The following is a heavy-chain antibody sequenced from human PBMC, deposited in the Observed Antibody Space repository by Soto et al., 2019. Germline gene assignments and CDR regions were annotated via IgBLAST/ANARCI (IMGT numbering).Heavy chain of an antibody. V-gene: IGHV4-59*01. CDR1: GGSISSYY. CDR3: ARGFYDSSGYSAPFDY. J-gene: IGHJ4*02. CDR2: IYYSGST. D-gene: IGHD3-22*01. Sequence: SETLSLTCTVSGGSISSYYWSWIRQPPGKGLEWIGYIYYSGSTNYNPSLKSRVTISVDTSKNQFSLKLNSVTAADTAVYYCARGFYDSSGYSAPFDYWGPGTLVTVSS.